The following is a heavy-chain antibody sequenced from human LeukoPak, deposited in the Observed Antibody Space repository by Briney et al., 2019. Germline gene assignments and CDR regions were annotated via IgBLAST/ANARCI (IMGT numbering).Heavy chain of an antibody. V-gene: IGHV3-7*03. Sequence: GGSLRLSRAASGFTFRSYWMSWVRQSPATGLEWVANTNQGGSDKYYVDSVKGRFTISRDNAKNLVYLDMHSLRAEDTALYYCARDKGPNLIDVWGQGTMVTVFS. J-gene: IGHJ3*01. CDR3: ARDKGPNLIDV. CDR1: GFTFRSYW. CDR2: TNQGGSDK.